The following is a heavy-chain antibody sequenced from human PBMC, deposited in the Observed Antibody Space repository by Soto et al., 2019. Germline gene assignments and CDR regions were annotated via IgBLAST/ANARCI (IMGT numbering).Heavy chain of an antibody. D-gene: IGHD3-3*01. Sequence: GASVKVSCKASGYTFTSYDINWVRQATGQGLEWMGWMNPNSGNTGYAQKFKGRVTMTRNTSISTAYMELSSLRSEDTAVYYCARGSNYDFWSGYWSGGPYYYYMDVWGKGTTVTVSS. CDR2: MNPNSGNT. CDR3: ARGSNYDFWSGYWSGGPYYYYMDV. CDR1: GYTFTSYD. J-gene: IGHJ6*03. V-gene: IGHV1-8*01.